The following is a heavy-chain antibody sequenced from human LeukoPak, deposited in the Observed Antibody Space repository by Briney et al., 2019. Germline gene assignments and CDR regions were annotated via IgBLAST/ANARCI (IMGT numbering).Heavy chain of an antibody. CDR1: GGSLSSHY. D-gene: IGHD6-13*01. CDR3: ARLPFSSSWYWFDP. J-gene: IGHJ5*02. Sequence: SETLSLTCSVSGGSLSSHYWSWIRQPPGKGLEWIGYIYYSGSTNYNPSLKSRVTISVDPSKNQFSLKLSSVTAADTAVYYCARLPFSSSWYWFDPWGQGTLVTVSS. V-gene: IGHV4-59*11. CDR2: IYYSGST.